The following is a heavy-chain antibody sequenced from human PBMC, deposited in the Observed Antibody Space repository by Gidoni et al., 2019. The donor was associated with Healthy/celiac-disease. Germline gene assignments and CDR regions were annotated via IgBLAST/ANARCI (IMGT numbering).Heavy chain of an antibody. CDR2: INHSGST. V-gene: IGHV4-34*01. J-gene: IGHJ3*02. CDR1: GGSFSGYY. D-gene: IGHD6-19*01. CDR3: ARRPAYSSGSGAFDI. Sequence: QVQLQQWGAGLLKPSETLSLTCAVYGGSFSGYYWSWIRQPPGKGLEWIGEINHSGSTNYNPSLKSRVTISVDTSKNQFSLKLSSVTAADTAVYYCARRPAYSSGSGAFDIWGQGTMVTVSS.